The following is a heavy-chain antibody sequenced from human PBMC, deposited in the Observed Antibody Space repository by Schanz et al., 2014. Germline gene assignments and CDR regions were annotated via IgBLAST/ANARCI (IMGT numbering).Heavy chain of an antibody. V-gene: IGHV3-21*01. CDR2: VSSSSNYI. Sequence: EVQLAESGGSLVKPGGSLRLSCAASGFTFRNYKMIWVRQAPGKGLEWVSSVSSSSNYIYYADSLKGRFTISRDNAKGSVYLQMNSLRAEDTAVYYCARGHYGLDVWGPGTSVTVSS. CDR3: ARGHYGLDV. J-gene: IGHJ6*02. D-gene: IGHD3-10*01. CDR1: GFTFRNYK.